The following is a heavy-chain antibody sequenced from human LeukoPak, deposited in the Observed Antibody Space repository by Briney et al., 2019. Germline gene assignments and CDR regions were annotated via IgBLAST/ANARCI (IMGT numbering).Heavy chain of an antibody. Sequence: GGSLRLSCTVSGFTVSSNSMSWVRQAPGKGLEWVSFIYSDNTHYSDSVKGRFTISRDNSKNTLYLQMNNLRAEDTAVYYCAKSGYNRFDYWGQGTLVTVSS. CDR3: AKSGYNRFDY. D-gene: IGHD5-24*01. J-gene: IGHJ4*02. CDR2: IYSDNT. V-gene: IGHV3-53*01. CDR1: GFTVSSNS.